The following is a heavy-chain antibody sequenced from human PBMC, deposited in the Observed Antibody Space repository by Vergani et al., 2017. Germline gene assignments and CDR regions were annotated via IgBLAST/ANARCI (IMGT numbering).Heavy chain of an antibody. D-gene: IGHD3-3*01. V-gene: IGHV3-48*03. J-gene: IGHJ6*02. Sequence: EVQLVESGGGLVQPGGSLRLSCAASGFTFSSYEMNWVRQAPGKGLEWVSYISSSGSTIYYADSVKGRFTISRDNAKNSLYLQMNSLGAEDTAVYYCARATLYDFWSGYYGGGTYYGMDVWGQGTTVTVSS. CDR3: ARATLYDFWSGYYGGGTYYGMDV. CDR1: GFTFSSYE. CDR2: ISSSGSTI.